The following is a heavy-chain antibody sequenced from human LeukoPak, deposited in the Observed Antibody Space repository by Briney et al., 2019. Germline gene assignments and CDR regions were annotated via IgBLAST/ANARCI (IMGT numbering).Heavy chain of an antibody. V-gene: IGHV6-1*01. CDR1: GDSVSSNTAA. CDR2: TYYRSKWYN. D-gene: IGHD2-15*01. CDR3: ARSEAVDSPEALSFDY. J-gene: IGHJ4*02. Sequence: SQTLSLTCAISGDSVSSNTAAWNWIRQSPSRGLEWLGRTYYRSKWYNDYALSVKSRITINPDTSKNQVSLQLNSVTPEDTAVYYCARSEAVDSPEALSFDYWGQGTLVTVSS.